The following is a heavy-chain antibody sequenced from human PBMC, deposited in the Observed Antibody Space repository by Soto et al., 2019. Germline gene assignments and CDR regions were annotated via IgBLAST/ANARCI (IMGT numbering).Heavy chain of an antibody. CDR1: GGYFSGYS. CDR3: ARGLGITMVRGVLTPSMDV. V-gene: IGHV4-34*01. D-gene: IGHD3-10*01. J-gene: IGHJ6*03. Sequence: SETVSLTCAVYGGYFSGYSWSWIRQPPGKGLEWIGEINHSGSTYYNSSLKSRVTISVDTSKNQFSLKLSSVTAADTVVYYCARGLGITMVRGVLTPSMDVWGKGTTVT. CDR2: INHSGST.